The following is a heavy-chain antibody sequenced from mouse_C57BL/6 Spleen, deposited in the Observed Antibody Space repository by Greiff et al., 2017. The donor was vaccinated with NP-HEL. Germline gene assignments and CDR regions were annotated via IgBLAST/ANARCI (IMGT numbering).Heavy chain of an antibody. Sequence: QVQLKESGAELVKPGASVKISCKASGYAFSSYWMNWVKQRPGKGLEWIGQIYPGDGDTNYNGKFKGKATLTADKSSSTAYMQLSSLTSEDSAVYFCARDDYDPFAYWGQGTLVTVSA. CDR1: GYAFSSYW. CDR2: IYPGDGDT. V-gene: IGHV1-80*01. CDR3: ARDDYDPFAY. J-gene: IGHJ3*01. D-gene: IGHD2-4*01.